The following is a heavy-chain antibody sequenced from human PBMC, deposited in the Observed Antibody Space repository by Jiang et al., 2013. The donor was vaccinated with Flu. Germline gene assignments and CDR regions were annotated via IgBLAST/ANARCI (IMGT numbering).Heavy chain of an antibody. CDR2: TYYRSKWYN. CDR1: GDSVSSNSAA. V-gene: IGHV6-1*01. CDR3: ARDGATESHEWGTTNFDY. J-gene: IGHJ4*02. Sequence: SQTLSLTCAISGDSVSSNSAAWNWIRQSPSRGLEWLGRTYYRSKWYNDYAVSVKSRITINSGTSKNQFSLQLNSVTPEDTAVYYCARDGATESHEWGTTNFDYWGQGTLV. D-gene: IGHD5-12*01.